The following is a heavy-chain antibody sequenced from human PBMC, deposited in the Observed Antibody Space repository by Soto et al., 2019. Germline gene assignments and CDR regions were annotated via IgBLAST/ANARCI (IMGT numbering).Heavy chain of an antibody. Sequence: GGSLRLSCAASGFTFSSYGMHWVRQAPGKGLEWVAVISYDGSNKYYADSVKGRFTISRDNSKNTLYLQMDSLRAEDTAVYYCAKGALRLPYYWGQGTLVTVSS. CDR2: ISYDGSNK. CDR1: GFTFSSYG. J-gene: IGHJ4*02. D-gene: IGHD4-17*01. CDR3: AKGALRLPYY. V-gene: IGHV3-30*18.